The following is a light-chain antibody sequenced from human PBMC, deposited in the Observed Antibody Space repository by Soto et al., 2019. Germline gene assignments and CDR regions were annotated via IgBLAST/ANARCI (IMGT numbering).Light chain of an antibody. Sequence: QCVLTQPPSVSAAPGQKVTISCSGSSSSIGNNYGSWYQQLPGTAPKLLIYDNNKRPSGIPDRFSGSKSGTSATLGITGLQTGDEADYYCGTWDSSLSAVVFGGGTKLTVL. CDR3: GTWDSSLSAVV. CDR1: SSSIGNNY. V-gene: IGLV1-51*01. CDR2: DNN. J-gene: IGLJ2*01.